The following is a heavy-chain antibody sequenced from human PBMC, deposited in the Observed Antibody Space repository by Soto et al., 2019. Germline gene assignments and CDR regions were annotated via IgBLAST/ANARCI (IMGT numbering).Heavy chain of an antibody. CDR1: GYTFTSYY. V-gene: IGHV1-46*01. CDR2: INPSGGST. CDR3: AREGLSVVVPATIGGPDP. J-gene: IGHJ5*02. Sequence: ASVKVSCRSSGYTFTSYYMHGVRQAPGQGLEWMGIINPSGGSTSYARRFQGSVTMTRDTSKSTVYIELSSLRSADRAVYYCAREGLSVVVPATIGGPDPWGQGTLVTVSS. D-gene: IGHD2-2*02.